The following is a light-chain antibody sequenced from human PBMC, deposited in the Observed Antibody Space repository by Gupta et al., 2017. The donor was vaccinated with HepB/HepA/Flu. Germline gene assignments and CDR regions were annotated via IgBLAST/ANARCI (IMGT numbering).Light chain of an antibody. CDR2: YDR. CDR1: NIETKT. J-gene: IGLJ3*02. Sequence: YVLTQPPSVSVAPGKTAHIPCEGNNIETKTVHWYQQKPGQAPMVVFYYDRERPSGIPERFVGSNSGSNSGNTATLTISRVEAGDEADYYCQVWDSTSDHVMFGGGTKLTVL. V-gene: IGLV3-21*03. CDR3: QVWDSTSDHVM.